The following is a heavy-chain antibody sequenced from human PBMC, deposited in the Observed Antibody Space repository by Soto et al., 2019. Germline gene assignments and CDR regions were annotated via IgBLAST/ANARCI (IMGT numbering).Heavy chain of an antibody. D-gene: IGHD1-26*01. Sequence: TLSLTCDVCGGCFSGGTYSWTWIRQAPGKGLEWIGYIYRSGTTYYNPSLKSRLSISVDRSRNQFYLNLTSVTAADTAVYYCGPGKTQYFFDLCGQRNLVTVSS. CDR2: IYRSGTT. CDR3: GPGKTQYFFDL. J-gene: IGHJ4*02. CDR1: GGCFSGGTYS. V-gene: IGHV4-30-2*01.